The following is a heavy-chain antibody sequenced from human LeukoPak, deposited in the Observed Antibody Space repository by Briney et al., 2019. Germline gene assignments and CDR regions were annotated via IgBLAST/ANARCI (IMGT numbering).Heavy chain of an antibody. Sequence: ASVKVSCKASGYTFTSYDINWVRQATGQRLEWMGWINAGNGNTKYSQKFQGRVTITRDTSASTAYMELSSLRSEDTAVYYCATAGEWELLDYWGQGTLVTVSS. CDR3: ATAGEWELLDY. CDR1: GYTFTSYD. D-gene: IGHD1-26*01. CDR2: INAGNGNT. V-gene: IGHV1-3*01. J-gene: IGHJ4*02.